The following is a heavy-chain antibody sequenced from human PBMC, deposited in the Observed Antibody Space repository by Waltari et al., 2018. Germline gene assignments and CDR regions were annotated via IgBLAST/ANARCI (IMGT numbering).Heavy chain of an antibody. Sequence: QVQLQQWGAGLLKPTETLSLTCAVYGGSLSGYYWSWIRQPPGKGLEWVGEINDTGSTNYNPSLKSRVTISVDTSKNQFSLKLSSVTAADTAVYYCARGPYYDNSAYYIFWGQGTLVTVSS. J-gene: IGHJ4*02. CDR3: ARGPYYDNSAYYIF. D-gene: IGHD3-22*01. CDR2: INDTGST. CDR1: GGSLSGYY. V-gene: IGHV4-34*01.